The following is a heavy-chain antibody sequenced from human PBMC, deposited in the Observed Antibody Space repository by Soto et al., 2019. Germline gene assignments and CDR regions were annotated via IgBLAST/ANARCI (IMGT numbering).Heavy chain of an antibody. CDR2: IIPALDIE. D-gene: IGHD6-19*01. Sequence: QGLLVQSGAEVKKPGSSVKVSCKAPGGTLSTYTLTWLRQAPGQGPEWMGRIIPALDIEEYAQQFQGRVTITADTSTCTAYMELHSLRSDDTAVYYCAAVAGTSAFVGYFEYWGQGTLVTVAS. CDR1: GGTLSTYT. J-gene: IGHJ4*02. CDR3: AAVAGTSAFVGYFEY. V-gene: IGHV1-69*02.